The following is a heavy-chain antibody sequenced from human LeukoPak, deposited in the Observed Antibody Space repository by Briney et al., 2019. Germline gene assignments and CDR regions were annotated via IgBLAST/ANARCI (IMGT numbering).Heavy chain of an antibody. J-gene: IGHJ4*02. Sequence: PGGSLRLSCAASGFTLSSYDMHWVRQATGKGLESVSAIGTAGDTYYPGSVKGRFTISRENAKNSLYLQMNSLRAGDTAVYYCARVGSSGWGEIDYWGQGTLVTVSS. V-gene: IGHV3-13*01. CDR2: IGTAGDT. CDR1: GFTLSSYD. CDR3: ARVGSSGWGEIDY. D-gene: IGHD6-19*01.